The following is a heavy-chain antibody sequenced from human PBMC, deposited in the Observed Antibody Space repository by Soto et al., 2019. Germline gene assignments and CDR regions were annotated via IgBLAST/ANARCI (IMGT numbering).Heavy chain of an antibody. Sequence: EVQLVESGGGLARPGGSQGPSGLPFGLTLTTIPRTWSPKPPGKGLEWVANINVDGSEKYYVDSVKGRFTISRDNANSSLSLQMNSLRAEDTGTYYCARDRAVAVWGQGTLVIVSS. V-gene: IGHV3-7*05. CDR3: ARDRAVAV. J-gene: IGHJ4*02. CDR1: GLTLTTIP. D-gene: IGHD6-19*01. CDR2: INVDGSEK.